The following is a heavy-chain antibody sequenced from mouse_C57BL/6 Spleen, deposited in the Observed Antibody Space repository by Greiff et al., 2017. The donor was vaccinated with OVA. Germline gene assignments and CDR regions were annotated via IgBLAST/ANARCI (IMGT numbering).Heavy chain of an antibody. Sequence: QVHVKQSGPELVKPGASVKISCKASGYAFSSSWMNWVKQRPGKGLEWIGRIYPGDGDTNYNGKFKGKATLTADKSSSTAYMQLSSLTSEDSAVYFCARRGGNYNDWYFDVWGTGTTVTVSS. CDR2: IYPGDGDT. D-gene: IGHD2-1*01. CDR3: ARRGGNYNDWYFDV. J-gene: IGHJ1*03. V-gene: IGHV1-82*01. CDR1: GYAFSSSW.